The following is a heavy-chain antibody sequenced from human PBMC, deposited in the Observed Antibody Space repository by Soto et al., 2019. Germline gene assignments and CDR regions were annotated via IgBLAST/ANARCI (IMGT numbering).Heavy chain of an antibody. CDR1: GYTFTSYY. J-gene: IGHJ4*02. CDR3: ARGPSCGGDCYLFDY. D-gene: IGHD2-21*02. CDR2: INPGGGRT. V-gene: IGHV1-46*01. Sequence: QVQLVQSGAEVTKPGASVKLSCKASGYTFTSYYIHWVRQAPGQGLEWVAMINPGGGRTKNAQMFQGRVTVTRDTSTGTVDMELSSLTSADTAVYYCARGPSCGGDCYLFDYWGQGSLVTVSS.